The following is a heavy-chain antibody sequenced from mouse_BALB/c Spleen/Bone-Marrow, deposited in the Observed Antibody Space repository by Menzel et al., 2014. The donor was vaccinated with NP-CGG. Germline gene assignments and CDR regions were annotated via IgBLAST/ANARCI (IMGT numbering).Heavy chain of an antibody. CDR1: GYTFTSYW. Sequence: QVQLQQSGAELVKPGASVKLSCKASGYTFTSYWMHWVKQRPGQGLEWIGEINPSNGRTNYNEKFKSKATRTVDKSSSTAYMQLSSLTCEDSAVYYCARCCYGNYFDYWGQGTTLTVSS. V-gene: IGHV1S81*02. J-gene: IGHJ2*01. CDR2: INPSNGRT. D-gene: IGHD2-1*01. CDR3: ARCCYGNYFDY.